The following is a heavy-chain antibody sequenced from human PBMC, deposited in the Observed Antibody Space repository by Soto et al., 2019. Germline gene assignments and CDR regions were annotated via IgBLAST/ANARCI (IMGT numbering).Heavy chain of an antibody. CDR1: GFTFSSYG. V-gene: IGHV3-33*01. J-gene: IGHJ4*02. CDR3: ARDPREPYYYDSSGKNSQYYFDY. D-gene: IGHD3-22*01. Sequence: HPGGSLRLSCAASGFTFSSYGMYWVRQAPGKGLEWVALIWYDGSNEYYADSVKGRFTISRDNSKNTLYLQMNSLRAEDTALYYCARDPREPYYYDSSGKNSQYYFDYWGQGTLVTVSS. CDR2: IWYDGSNE.